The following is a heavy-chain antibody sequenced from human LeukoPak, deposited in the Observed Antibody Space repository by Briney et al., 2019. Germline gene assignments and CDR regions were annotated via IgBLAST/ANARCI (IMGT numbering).Heavy chain of an antibody. CDR3: ARQPFYYDGQVDAFDI. J-gene: IGHJ3*02. V-gene: IGHV4-61*02. D-gene: IGHD3-22*01. CDR2: IYTSGRT. CDR1: GGSISSGSYY. Sequence: SQTLSLTCTVSGGSISSGSYYWSWIRQPAGKGLEWIGCIYTSGRTNYNPSLKSRVTISVDTSKNQFSPKLSSVTAADTAVYYCARQPFYYDGQVDAFDIWGQGTMVTVSS.